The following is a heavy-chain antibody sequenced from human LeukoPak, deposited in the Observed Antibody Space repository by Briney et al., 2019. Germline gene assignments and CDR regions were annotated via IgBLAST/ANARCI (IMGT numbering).Heavy chain of an antibody. CDR3: AIDQSAADISWWFDP. CDR2: ISPDGSFK. V-gene: IGHV3-30*04. CDR1: GFTVSNYE. D-gene: IGHD6-13*01. Sequence: PGGSLRLSCAASGFTVSNYEMNWVRQAPGKGLEWVAVISPDGSFKGYADSVKGRFTIPRDNPKNSLFLQMNSLRLEDTAVYYCAIDQSAADISWWFDPWGQGTLVTVSS. J-gene: IGHJ5*02.